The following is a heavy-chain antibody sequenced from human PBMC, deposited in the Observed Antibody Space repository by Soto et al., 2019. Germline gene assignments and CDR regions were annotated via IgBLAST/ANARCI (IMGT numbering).Heavy chain of an antibody. CDR1: GVTVDSYA. D-gene: IGHD3-3*01. J-gene: IGHJ4*02. CDR3: AEDLRGYYRPFDY. Sequence: GLACAACGVTVDSYAIGWVCKAPGKGLEWVSAISGGGGSTYYTDSVKGRFTISRDNSKNTLYLQMNSLRAEDTAVYHCAEDLRGYYRPFDYWGQGTLVTVSS. V-gene: IGHV3-23*01. CDR2: ISGGGGST.